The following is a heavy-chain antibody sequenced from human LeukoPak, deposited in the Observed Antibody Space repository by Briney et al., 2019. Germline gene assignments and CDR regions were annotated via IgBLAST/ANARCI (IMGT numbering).Heavy chain of an antibody. V-gene: IGHV3-23*01. Sequence: AGGSLRLSCAASGFTFNNYAMSWVGQPPGKGVEWGSSISDSGSSTNYADSVKGRFNMSRDNSKNTLYLQMNSLRAEDTAVYYCAKLIGQEGATGDYWGQGTLVTVSS. J-gene: IGHJ4*02. D-gene: IGHD1-14*01. CDR2: ISDSGSST. CDR3: AKLIGQEGATGDY. CDR1: GFTFNNYA.